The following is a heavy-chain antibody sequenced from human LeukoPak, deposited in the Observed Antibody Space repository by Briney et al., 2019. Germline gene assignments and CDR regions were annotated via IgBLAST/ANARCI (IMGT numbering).Heavy chain of an antibody. D-gene: IGHD4-17*01. Sequence: SETLSLTRGVHGGSFSDSYWSWIPQPPGKGLEWIGEINPTGYTNYNPSHESRVTMSVDTSKNQSSLKVTSVTAADTAVYYCAREVSSDDYGDYGWFDPWGQGTLVTVSS. CDR2: INPTGYT. CDR3: AREVSSDDYGDYGWFDP. CDR1: GGSFSDSY. J-gene: IGHJ5*02. V-gene: IGHV4-34*01.